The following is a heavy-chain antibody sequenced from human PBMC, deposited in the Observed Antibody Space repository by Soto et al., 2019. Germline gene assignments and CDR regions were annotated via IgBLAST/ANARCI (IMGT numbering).Heavy chain of an antibody. CDR2: IYYSESSHYRGSI. J-gene: IGHJ4*02. CDR1: GDSISSSNYY. V-gene: IGHV4-39*01. Sequence: PSETLSLTCTVSGDSISSSNYYWAWIRQPPGKGLEWIGSIYYSESSHYRGSIYYNPPLKSRVTISVDTSKNQLFLKLSSVTAADTAVYYCARGADWGQTYDSSAQVYWGQGAPVTVSS. CDR3: ARGADWGQTYDSSAQVY. D-gene: IGHD3-22*01.